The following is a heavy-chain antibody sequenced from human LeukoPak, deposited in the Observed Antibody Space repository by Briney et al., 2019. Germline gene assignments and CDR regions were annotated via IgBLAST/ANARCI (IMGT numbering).Heavy chain of an antibody. CDR1: GGSFSGYY. CDR3: ARARGAYYDSSGCYHDAFDI. D-gene: IGHD3-22*01. J-gene: IGHJ3*02. Sequence: PSETLSLTCAVYGGSFSGYYWSWIRQPAGKGLEWIGRIYTSGSTNYNPSPKSRVTISVDTSKNQFSLKLSSVTAADTAVYYCARARGAYYDSSGCYHDAFDIWGQGTMVTVSS. CDR2: IYTSGST. V-gene: IGHV4-59*10.